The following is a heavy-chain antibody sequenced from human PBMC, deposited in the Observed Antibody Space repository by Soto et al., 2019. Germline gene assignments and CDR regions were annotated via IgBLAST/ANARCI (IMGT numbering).Heavy chain of an antibody. CDR3: ARSSLMVRGVIGY. Sequence: LCGGSISSGDYYWSWIRQPPGKGLEWIGYIYYSGSTYYNPSLKSRVTISVDTSKNQFSLKLSSVTAADTAVYYCARSSLMVRGVIGYWGQGTLVTVSS. D-gene: IGHD3-10*01. V-gene: IGHV4-30-4*01. CDR1: GGSISSGDYY. J-gene: IGHJ4*02. CDR2: IYYSGST.